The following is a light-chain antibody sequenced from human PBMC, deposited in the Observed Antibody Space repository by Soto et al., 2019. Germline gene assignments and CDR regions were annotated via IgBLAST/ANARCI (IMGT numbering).Light chain of an antibody. CDR3: NSCTDNTSLI. CDR1: SSDVGDYKY. V-gene: IGLV2-14*01. Sequence: QSALTQPASVSGSPGQSITISCTGTSSDVGDYKYVSWYQQHPGKAPKLIIYEVSNRPSGISNRFSGSKSGNTASLTISGLQAEDEADYYCNSCTDNTSLIFGGGTQLTVL. CDR2: EVS. J-gene: IGLJ2*01.